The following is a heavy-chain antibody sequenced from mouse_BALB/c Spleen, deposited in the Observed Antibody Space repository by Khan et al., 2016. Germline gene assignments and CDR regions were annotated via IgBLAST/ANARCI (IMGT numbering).Heavy chain of an antibody. CDR3: STYDGYFFDY. V-gene: IGHV3-8*02. Sequence: EVQLQESGPSLVKPSQTLSLTCSVTGDSITSGYWNWIRKFPGNKFEYMGYISYSGTTYYNPSLKSRISITRDTSKNHFYLQLNSVTAEDTATYYGSTYDGYFFDYWGQGTTLTVSS. D-gene: IGHD2-3*01. CDR1: GDSITSGY. J-gene: IGHJ2*01. CDR2: ISYSGTT.